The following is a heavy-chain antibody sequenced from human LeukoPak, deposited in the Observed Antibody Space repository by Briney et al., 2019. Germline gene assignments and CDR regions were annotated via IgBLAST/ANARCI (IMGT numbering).Heavy chain of an antibody. CDR1: GLTLSGSA. CDR2: IRSKATSYVP. D-gene: IGHD3-22*01. CDR3: TRLARYYYDSSGSRITPDYYFDY. Sequence: GGSLRLSCAASGLTLSGSAMHWVRQASRKGLGWVGRIRSKATSYVPAYAASVKGRFTISRDDSKNTAYLQMNSLKTEDTAVYYCTRLARYYYDSSGSRITPDYYFDYWGQGTLVTVSS. V-gene: IGHV3-73*01. J-gene: IGHJ4*02.